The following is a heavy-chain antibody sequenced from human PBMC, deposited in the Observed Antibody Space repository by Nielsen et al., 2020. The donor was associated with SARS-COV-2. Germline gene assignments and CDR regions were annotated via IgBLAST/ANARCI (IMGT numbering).Heavy chain of an antibody. CDR3: ARGLTTFTMMVVVITGASFYFDP. J-gene: IGHJ5*02. D-gene: IGHD3-22*01. CDR2: INHSGSA. CDR1: GFTFSSYE. Sequence: SCAASGFTFSSYEMNWVRQPPGKGLEWIGDINHSGSANYNPSLKSRLTISVDTSKNQFSLKLSSVTAADTAVYYCARGLTTFTMMVVVITGASFYFDPWGQGTLVSVSS. V-gene: IGHV4-34*01.